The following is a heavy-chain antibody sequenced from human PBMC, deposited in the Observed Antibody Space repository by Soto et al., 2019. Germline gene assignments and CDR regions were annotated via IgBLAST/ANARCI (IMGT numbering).Heavy chain of an antibody. CDR3: AKDRGGSGTYGLFDY. J-gene: IGHJ4*02. Sequence: PGGSLRLSCAASGFTFSSYAMSWVRQAPGKGLEWVSSISGSGATTYYADSVKGRFTISRDNSKNTLYLQMNSLRAEDTAVYYCAKDRGGSGTYGLFDYWAQGTLVTVSS. V-gene: IGHV3-23*01. CDR1: GFTFSSYA. CDR2: ISGSGATT. D-gene: IGHD3-10*01.